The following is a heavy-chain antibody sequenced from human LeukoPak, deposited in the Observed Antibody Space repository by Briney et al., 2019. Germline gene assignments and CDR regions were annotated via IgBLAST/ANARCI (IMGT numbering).Heavy chain of an antibody. CDR3: ARDLSPILYSNVGYFDY. J-gene: IGHJ4*02. Sequence: GGSLRLSCAASGFTFSSYSMNWVRQAPGKGLEWVSSISSSSSYIYYADSVKGRFTISRDNAKNSLYLQMNSLRAEDTAVYYCARDLSPILYSNVGYFDYWGQGTLVTVSS. D-gene: IGHD2-8*01. CDR1: GFTFSSYS. V-gene: IGHV3-21*04. CDR2: ISSSSSYI.